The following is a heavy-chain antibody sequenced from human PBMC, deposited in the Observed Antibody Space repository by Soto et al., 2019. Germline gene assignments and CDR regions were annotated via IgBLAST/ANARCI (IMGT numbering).Heavy chain of an antibody. CDR1: GGSFSGYY. J-gene: IGHJ4*02. V-gene: IGHV4-34*01. Sequence: QVQLQQWGAGLLKPSETLSLTCAVYGGSFSGYYWSWIRQPPGKGLEWIGEINNSGSTNYNPSLKSRVTISVDTSKNQFSLKLSSVTAADTAVYYCARGPVVAAPIDYWGQGTLVTVSS. D-gene: IGHD2-15*01. CDR3: ARGPVVAAPIDY. CDR2: INNSGST.